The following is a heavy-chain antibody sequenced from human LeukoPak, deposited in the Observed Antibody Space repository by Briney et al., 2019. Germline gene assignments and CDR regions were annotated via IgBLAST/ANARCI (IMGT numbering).Heavy chain of an antibody. V-gene: IGHV3-30*03. J-gene: IGHJ3*02. CDR3: ASGDDAFDI. CDR1: GFTFSSYG. D-gene: IGHD2-21*01. Sequence: PGRSLRLSCAASGFTFSSYGMHWVRQAPGKGLEWVAVISYDGSNKYYADSVKGRFTISRDNSKNTLYLQMNSLRAEDTAVYYCASGDDAFDIWGQGTMVTVSS. CDR2: ISYDGSNK.